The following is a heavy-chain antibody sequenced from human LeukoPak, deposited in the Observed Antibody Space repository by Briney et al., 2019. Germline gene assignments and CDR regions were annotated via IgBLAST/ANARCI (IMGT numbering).Heavy chain of an antibody. CDR2: INSDGSST. J-gene: IGHJ4*01. D-gene: IGHD3-10*01. Sequence: GGSLRLSCAASGFTFSSYRMHWVGQAPGKGLVWVSRINSDGSSTNYADSVKGRFTISRDNAKNTLYLQMNGLRAEDTAMYYCARSVYYSNYLGYWGQGTLVTVSS. CDR3: ARSVYYSNYLGY. V-gene: IGHV3-74*01. CDR1: GFTFSSYR.